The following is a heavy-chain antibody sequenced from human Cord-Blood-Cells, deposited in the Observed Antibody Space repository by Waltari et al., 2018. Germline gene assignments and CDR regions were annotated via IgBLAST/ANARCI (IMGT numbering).Heavy chain of an antibody. V-gene: IGHV4-34*01. J-gene: IGHJ5*02. D-gene: IGHD3-3*01. CDR1: GGSFSGYY. CDR3: ARGRLYYDFWSGYYSGWFDP. Sequence: QVQLQQWGAGLLKPSETLSLTCAVSGGSFSGYYWSWIRQPPGKGLEWIGEINHSGSTNYNPSLKSRVTISVDTSKNQFSLKLSSVTAADTAVYYCARGRLYYDFWSGYYSGWFDPWGQGTLVTVSS. CDR2: INHSGST.